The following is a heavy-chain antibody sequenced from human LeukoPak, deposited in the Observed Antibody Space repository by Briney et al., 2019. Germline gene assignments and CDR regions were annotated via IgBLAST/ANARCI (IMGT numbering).Heavy chain of an antibody. D-gene: IGHD6-13*01. J-gene: IGHJ4*02. CDR3: ARTLQGYSNSWLDY. Sequence: GESLKISCKGSGYSFTSYWIGWVRQMPGKGLEWMGIIYPGDSDTRYSPSFQGQVTISADKSVNTAYLQWSSLKASDTAMYYCARTLQGYSNSWLDYWGQGTLLTVSS. V-gene: IGHV5-51*01. CDR2: IYPGDSDT. CDR1: GYSFTSYW.